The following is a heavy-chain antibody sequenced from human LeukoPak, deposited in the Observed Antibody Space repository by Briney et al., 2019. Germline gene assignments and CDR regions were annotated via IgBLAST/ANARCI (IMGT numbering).Heavy chain of an antibody. CDR2: ISGSGGST. V-gene: IGHV3-23*01. Sequence: GGSLRLSCAASGFTFSSYAMSWVRQAPGKGLEWVSAISGSGGSTYYADPVKGRFTISRDNSKNTLYLQMNSLRAEDTAVYYCARDGGSGSYYNAGPGFDPWGQGTLVTVSS. CDR1: GFTFSSYA. J-gene: IGHJ5*02. D-gene: IGHD3-10*01. CDR3: ARDGGSGSYYNAGPGFDP.